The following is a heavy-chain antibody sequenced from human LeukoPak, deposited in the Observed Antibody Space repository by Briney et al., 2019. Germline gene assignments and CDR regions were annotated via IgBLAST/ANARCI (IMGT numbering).Heavy chain of an antibody. V-gene: IGHV3-23*01. CDR2: ISGSGDYT. CDR1: GFTFSNYA. D-gene: IGHD3-10*01. J-gene: IGHJ3*02. CDR3: AKDLTYYYGLGSSTNAFGI. Sequence: GGPLRLSCAASGFTFSNYAMSWVRQAPGKGLEWVSGISGSGDYTYYADSLKGRFTISRDNSKNTLYLQMNSLRAEDTALYYCAKDLTYYYGLGSSTNAFGIWGQGTMVTVSS.